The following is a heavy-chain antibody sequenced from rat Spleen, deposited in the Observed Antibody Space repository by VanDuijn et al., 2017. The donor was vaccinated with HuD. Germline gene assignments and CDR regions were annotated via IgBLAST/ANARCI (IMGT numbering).Heavy chain of an antibody. Sequence: QVQLKESGPGLVQPSQTLSLTCTVSGFSLTSYTVSWVRQPPGKGLEWIAAISSGGSTYYNSALKSRVSISRDTSKSQVFLKMNRLQTEDKAMYFCARLTLGSWGQGVMVTVSS. J-gene: IGHJ2*01. CDR2: ISSGGST. V-gene: IGHV2-6*01. D-gene: IGHD1-11*01. CDR1: GFSLTSYT. CDR3: ARLTLGS.